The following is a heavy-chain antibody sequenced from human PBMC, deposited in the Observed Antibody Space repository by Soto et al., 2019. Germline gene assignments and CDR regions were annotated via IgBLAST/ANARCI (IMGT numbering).Heavy chain of an antibody. CDR1: GYTFTSYA. Sequence: ASVKVSCKASGYTFTSYAMHWVRQAPGQRLEWMGWINAGNGNTKYSQKFQGRVTITRDTSASTAYMELSSLRSEDTAVYYCARDRDFWSGYYYYYYYMDVWGKGTTVTVSS. J-gene: IGHJ6*03. CDR2: INAGNGNT. D-gene: IGHD3-3*01. V-gene: IGHV1-3*01. CDR3: ARDRDFWSGYYYYYYYMDV.